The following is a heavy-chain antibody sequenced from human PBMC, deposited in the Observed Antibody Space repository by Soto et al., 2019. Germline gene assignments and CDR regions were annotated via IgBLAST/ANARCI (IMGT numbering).Heavy chain of an antibody. CDR2: LNPRNGQT. D-gene: IGHD5-18*01. J-gene: IGHJ4*02. CDR1: GYNFSAYY. Sequence: QVQLVQSGAEVKKPGASVKVSCQTSGYNFSAYYFNWVRQAAGQGPEWMGWLNPRNGQTGYVQKFRGRVTMTRDTSIATVYLELSRLASEVTAIYFCARDTDTSMVAYWGQGTLVTVSS. CDR3: ARDTDTSMVAY. V-gene: IGHV1-8*01.